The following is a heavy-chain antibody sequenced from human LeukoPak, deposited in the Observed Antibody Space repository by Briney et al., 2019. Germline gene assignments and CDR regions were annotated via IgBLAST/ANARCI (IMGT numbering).Heavy chain of an antibody. J-gene: IGHJ4*02. Sequence: PSETLSLTCTVSGGSISSSSYYWGWIRQPPGKGLEWIGSIYYTGGTYYTPSLKSRVTMSVDTSKNQFSLNLRSVTAADTAVYYCARHGGTRVTLVEVYYFDYWGQGALVTVSP. CDR3: ARHGGTRVTLVEVYYFDY. CDR2: IYYTGGT. V-gene: IGHV4-39*01. CDR1: GGSISSSSYY. D-gene: IGHD4-11*01.